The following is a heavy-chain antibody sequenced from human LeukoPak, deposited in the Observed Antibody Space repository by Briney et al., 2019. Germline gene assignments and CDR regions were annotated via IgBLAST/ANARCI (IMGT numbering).Heavy chain of an antibody. CDR1: GSTFSSYA. CDR2: ISGSGGST. CDR3: AKDIRRYSSGDY. D-gene: IGHD6-25*01. V-gene: IGHV3-23*01. Sequence: GGSLRLSCAASGSTFSSYAMSWVRQAPGKGLEWVSAISGSGGSTYYADSVKGRFTISRDNSKNTLYLQMNSLRAEDTAAYYCAKDIRRYSSGDYWGQGTLVTVSS. J-gene: IGHJ4*02.